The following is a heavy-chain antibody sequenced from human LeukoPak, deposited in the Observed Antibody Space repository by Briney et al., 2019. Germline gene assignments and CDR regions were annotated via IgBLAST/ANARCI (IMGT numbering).Heavy chain of an antibody. J-gene: IGHJ6*03. Sequence: SDTLSLTCTVSGGSISSYYGSWIRQHPGEGMEWIGYIEYSGSTNYSPSRKGRVTISGDTSRNQFSLKLIAVSAASTAVYYVASQISPPIVCYYLDVWGKGTTVTVSS. CDR2: IEYSGST. CDR1: GGSISSYY. D-gene: IGHD5/OR15-5a*01. V-gene: IGHV4-59*07. CDR3: ASQISPPIVCYYLDV.